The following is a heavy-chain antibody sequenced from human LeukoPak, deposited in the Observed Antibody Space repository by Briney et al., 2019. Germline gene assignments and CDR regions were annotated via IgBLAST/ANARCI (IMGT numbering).Heavy chain of an antibody. CDR1: GFTLGDYA. V-gene: IGHV3-49*04. CDR2: IRSKAYGGTT. Sequence: GGSLRLSCTASGFTLGDYAMSWVRQAPGKGLEWVGFIRSKAYGGTTEYAASVKGRFTISRDDSKSIAYLQMNSLKTEDTAVYYCTRALYDFWSGPRFDPWGQGSLVTVSS. J-gene: IGHJ5*02. CDR3: TRALYDFWSGPRFDP. D-gene: IGHD3-3*01.